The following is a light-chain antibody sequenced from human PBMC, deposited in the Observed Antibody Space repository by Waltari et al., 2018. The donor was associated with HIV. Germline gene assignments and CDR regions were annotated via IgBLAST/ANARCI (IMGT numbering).Light chain of an antibody. Sequence: DIVMTQSPDSLAVTLGERATINCKSSQSVLHNSNTTNYLVWYQQKAGQPPNLLISCASSREFGVPDRFSGSCAGTDFTLTISSLQAEDVAVYYCQQYDSTPHTFGQGTKLEIK. CDR2: CAS. V-gene: IGKV4-1*01. CDR1: QSVLHNSNTTNY. J-gene: IGKJ2*01. CDR3: QQYDSTPHT.